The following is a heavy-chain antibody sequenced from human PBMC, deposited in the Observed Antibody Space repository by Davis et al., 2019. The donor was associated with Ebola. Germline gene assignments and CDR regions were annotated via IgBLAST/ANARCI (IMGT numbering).Heavy chain of an antibody. CDR2: INPSDVATQYGIAT. CDR1: GYSFSIHY. J-gene: IGHJ4*02. CDR3: ARDVGQGGYSYTMDH. D-gene: IGHD5-18*01. Sequence: AASVKVSCKTSGYSFSIHYIHWLRQAPGQGLDWMGVINPSDVATQYGIATDYAQKFQGRVSLTRDTSTATVYMELNSLNSEDTAVYYCARDVGQGGYSYTMDHWGQGTLVSVSS. V-gene: IGHV1-46*01.